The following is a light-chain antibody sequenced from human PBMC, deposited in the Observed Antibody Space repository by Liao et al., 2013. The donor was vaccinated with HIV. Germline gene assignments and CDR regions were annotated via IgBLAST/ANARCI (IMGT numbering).Light chain of an antibody. J-gene: IGLJ1*01. CDR2: EDV. Sequence: SFELTQPPSVSVLSGQTVTITCSGHNLGQKYACWYQQKPGQSPALVIYEDVKRPSGIPERFSGSNSGNTATLTISGTQPMDEADYYCQAWDSSTAPYVFGTGTKVTVL. V-gene: IGLV3-1*01. CDR3: QAWDSSTAPYV. CDR1: NLGQKY.